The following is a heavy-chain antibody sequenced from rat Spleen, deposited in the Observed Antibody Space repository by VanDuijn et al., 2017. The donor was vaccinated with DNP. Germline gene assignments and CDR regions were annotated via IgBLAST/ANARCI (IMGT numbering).Heavy chain of an antibody. J-gene: IGHJ2*01. CDR2: ISYDGGST. CDR1: GFTFSDYY. CDR3: ARHDYYDGYYLDY. D-gene: IGHD1-12*03. V-gene: IGHV5-22*01. Sequence: EVQLVESGGGLVQPGRSLKLSCAASGFTFSDYYMAWVRQAPTKGLEWVAYISYDGGSTYYGDSVKGRFTISRDNAKSTLYLQMNSLRSEDMATYYCARHDYYDGYYLDYWGQGVMVTVSS.